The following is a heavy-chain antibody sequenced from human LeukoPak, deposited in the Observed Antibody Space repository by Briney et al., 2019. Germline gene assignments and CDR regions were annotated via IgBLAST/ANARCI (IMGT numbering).Heavy chain of an antibody. CDR2: IYSGGST. V-gene: IGHV3-66*02. D-gene: IGHD6-19*01. CDR3: ARSSSGWYGGYYFDY. Sequence: GGSLRLSCVASGFTVSSNYMSWVRQAPGKGLEWVSVIYSGGSTYYADSVKGRFTISRDNSKNTLYLQMNSLRAEDTAVYYCARSSSGWYGGYYFDYWGQGTLVTVSS. CDR1: GFTVSSNY. J-gene: IGHJ4*02.